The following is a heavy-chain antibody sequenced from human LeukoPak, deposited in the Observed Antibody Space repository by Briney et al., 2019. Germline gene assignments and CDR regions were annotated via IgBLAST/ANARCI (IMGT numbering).Heavy chain of an antibody. Sequence: GGSLRLSCAASGFTVSNNYMSWVRQAPGKGLEWVSVIYSVNRPSYADSVKGRFTISRDSSKNTLCLQMNSLRAEDTAVYYCARSPPWAPLDYWGQGTLVTVSS. V-gene: IGHV3-66*01. CDR3: ARSPPWAPLDY. J-gene: IGHJ4*02. CDR2: IYSVNRP. CDR1: GFTVSNNY.